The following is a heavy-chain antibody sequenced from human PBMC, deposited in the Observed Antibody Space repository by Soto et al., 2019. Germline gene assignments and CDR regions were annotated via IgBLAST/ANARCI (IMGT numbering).Heavy chain of an antibody. CDR1: GYTFTSYY. Sequence: ASVKVSCKASGYTFTSYYIHWVRQAPGQGLEWMGIFDPTGDTASYAQKLQGRVTMTRDTSTGTAYMELGSLRSEDTAVYYCARGGRIVDTGIGYYYYHAMDVWGQGTTVTVSS. J-gene: IGHJ6*02. CDR3: ARGGRIVDTGIGYYYYHAMDV. D-gene: IGHD5-18*01. V-gene: IGHV1-46*01. CDR2: FDPTGDTA.